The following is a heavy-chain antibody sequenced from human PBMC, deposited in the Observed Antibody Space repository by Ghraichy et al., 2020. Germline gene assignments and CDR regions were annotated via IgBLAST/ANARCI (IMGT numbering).Heavy chain of an antibody. J-gene: IGHJ4*02. CDR3: ARHETTMDY. CDR2: IYPRDSDT. Sequence: GSLNISCKGSGYSFTTYWIGWVRQMPGKGLEWMGIIYPRDSDTRYSPSFQGQVTISADKSISTAYLQWSSLKASDTAMYYCARHETTMDYWGQGTLVTVSS. D-gene: IGHD3-10*01. V-gene: IGHV5-51*01. CDR1: GYSFTTYW.